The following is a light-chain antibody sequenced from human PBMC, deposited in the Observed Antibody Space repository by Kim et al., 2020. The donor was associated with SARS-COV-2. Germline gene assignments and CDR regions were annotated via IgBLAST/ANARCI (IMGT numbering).Light chain of an antibody. CDR1: QSVGNS. V-gene: IGKV3-11*01. Sequence: EIVLTQSPATLSLSPGERATLSCRASQSVGNSLAWFQQKPGQAPRLLIFETSNRATGIPARFSGSGSGTAFTLTISSLEPEDFAVYYCQQRYSWPLTFGGGTEVDIK. J-gene: IGKJ4*01. CDR2: ETS. CDR3: QQRYSWPLT.